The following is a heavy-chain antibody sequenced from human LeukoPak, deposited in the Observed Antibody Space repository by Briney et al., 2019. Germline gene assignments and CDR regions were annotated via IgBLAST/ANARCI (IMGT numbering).Heavy chain of an antibody. CDR3: ATVYDSSSYYSFDY. Sequence: PGRSLRLSCTASGFTFSHYGMFWVRQAPDKGLEWVAVIWSDGSIQYYADSVKGRFTISTDNSMNTVYLQMTSLRAEDTAVYYCATVYDSSSYYSFDYWGQGTLVTISS. J-gene: IGHJ4*02. V-gene: IGHV3-33*01. D-gene: IGHD3-22*01. CDR1: GFTFSHYG. CDR2: IWSDGSIQ.